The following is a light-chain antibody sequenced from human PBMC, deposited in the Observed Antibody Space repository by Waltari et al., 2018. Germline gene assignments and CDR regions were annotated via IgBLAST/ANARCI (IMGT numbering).Light chain of an antibody. CDR2: DVS. CDR3: NSYTGSSSWV. J-gene: IGLJ3*02. Sequence: QSALTQPASVSGSPGQSITISCHGTSSDVGFYNYVSWYQQHPGKAPKLMIYDVSQRPSGVSDRFSGSKSGNTASLTISGLQAEDEADYYCNSYTGSSSWVFGGGTKVTV. V-gene: IGLV2-14*01. CDR1: SSDVGFYNY.